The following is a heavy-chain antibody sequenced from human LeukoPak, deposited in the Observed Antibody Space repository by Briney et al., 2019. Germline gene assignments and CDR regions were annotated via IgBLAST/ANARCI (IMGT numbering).Heavy chain of an antibody. CDR2: IKQDGSEK. Sequence: GGSLRLSCAASGFTFSSYWMSWVRQAPGKGLEWVANIKQDGSEKYYVDSVKGRFTISRDNSKNSLYLQMNSLRTEDTALYYCAKDMISGYSYGHDYWGQGTLVTVSS. J-gene: IGHJ4*02. V-gene: IGHV3-7*03. CDR3: AKDMISGYSYGHDY. CDR1: GFTFSSYW. D-gene: IGHD5-18*01.